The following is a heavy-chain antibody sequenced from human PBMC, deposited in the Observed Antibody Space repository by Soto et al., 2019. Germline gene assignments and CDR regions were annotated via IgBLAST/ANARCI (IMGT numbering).Heavy chain of an antibody. Sequence: GASVKVSCKASGGTFSSYAISWVRQAPGQGLEWMGGIIPIFGTANYAQKFQGRITITADESTSTAYMELSSLRSEDTAVYYCARDSVWYGSGSDPIDYWGQGTLVTVSS. J-gene: IGHJ4*02. V-gene: IGHV1-69*13. CDR2: IIPIFGTA. CDR1: GGTFSSYA. D-gene: IGHD3-10*01. CDR3: ARDSVWYGSGSDPIDY.